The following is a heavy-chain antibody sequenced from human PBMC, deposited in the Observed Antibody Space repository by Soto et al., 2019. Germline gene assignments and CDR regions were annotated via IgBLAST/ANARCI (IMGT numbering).Heavy chain of an antibody. CDR2: ISSSSTI. V-gene: IGHV3-48*01. CDR3: ARDRRSLEISHYYYYMDV. D-gene: IGHD3-16*02. Sequence: GGSLRLSCAASGFTFSNYGMNWVRQAPGKGLEWVSYISSSSTIYYADSVKGRFTISRDNAKNSLYLQMNSLRAEDTAVYYCARDRRSLEISHYYYYMDVWGKGTTVTVSS. J-gene: IGHJ6*03. CDR1: GFTFSNYG.